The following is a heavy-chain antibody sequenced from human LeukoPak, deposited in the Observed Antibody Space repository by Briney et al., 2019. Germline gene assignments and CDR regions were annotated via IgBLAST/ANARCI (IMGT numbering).Heavy chain of an antibody. CDR1: GFTFSDYY. J-gene: IGHJ1*01. D-gene: IGHD2-8*01. CDR2: ISSSGSTI. Sequence: GGSLRLSCAASGFTFSDYYMSWIRQAPGKGLEWVSYISSSGSTIYYADSVKGRFTISRDNAKNSLYLQMNSLRAEDTALYYCAKDKGVALAEYFQHWGQGTLVTVSS. CDR3: AKDKGVALAEYFQH. V-gene: IGHV3-11*01.